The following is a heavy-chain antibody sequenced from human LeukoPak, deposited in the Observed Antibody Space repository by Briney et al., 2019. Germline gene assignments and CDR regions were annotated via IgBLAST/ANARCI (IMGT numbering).Heavy chain of an antibody. CDR1: GFTVSSNY. D-gene: IGHD3-10*01. J-gene: IGHJ4*02. Sequence: GGSLRLSCAASGFTVSSNYMSWARQAPGKGPEWVSATSGGGSTNYADSVKGRFTMSRDNSKSTLYLQMNSLRAEDTAVYYCAKGSRNYYGSGNPYYFDYWGQGTLVTVSS. CDR2: TSGGGST. V-gene: IGHV3-53*01. CDR3: AKGSRNYYGSGNPYYFDY.